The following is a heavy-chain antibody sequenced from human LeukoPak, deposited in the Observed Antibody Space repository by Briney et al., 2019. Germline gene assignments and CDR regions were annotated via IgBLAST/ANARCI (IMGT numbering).Heavy chain of an antibody. J-gene: IGHJ6*03. CDR3: ARHFPYCGGDCPYYYMDV. CDR2: IYSSETT. Sequence: PSETLSLTYTVSGDSINDHYWSWIRQPPGEGLEWIGNIYSSETTKYNPSLRSRATISGDTSKNQFSLKLSSVTAADTAVYYCARHFPYCGGDCPYYYMDVWGKGTTVTVSS. D-gene: IGHD2-21*02. CDR1: GDSINDHY. V-gene: IGHV4-4*09.